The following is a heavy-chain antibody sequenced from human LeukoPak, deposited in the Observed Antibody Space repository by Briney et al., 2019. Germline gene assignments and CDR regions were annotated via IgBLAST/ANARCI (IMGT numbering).Heavy chain of an antibody. CDR3: ARDDRWLQLGTHAFDI. CDR1: GGSISGSSYY. Sequence: SETLSLTCTVSGGSISGSSYYWGWIRQPPGKGLEWIGSIYYSGSTYYNPSLKSRVTISVDTSKNQFSLKLSSVTAADTAVYYCARDDRWLQLGTHAFDIWGQGTMVTVSS. J-gene: IGHJ3*02. V-gene: IGHV4-39*07. CDR2: IYYSGST. D-gene: IGHD5-24*01.